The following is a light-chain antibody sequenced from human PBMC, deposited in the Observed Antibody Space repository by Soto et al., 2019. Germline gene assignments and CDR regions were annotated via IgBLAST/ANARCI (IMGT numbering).Light chain of an antibody. J-gene: IGKJ3*01. CDR2: DAS. CDR1: QDINTY. V-gene: IGKV1-39*01. Sequence: DIQLTQSPSSLSASVGDSVTITCRASQDINTYLTWYQHKPGRAPKLLVYDASSLNSGVPSRFRGSGGGREFTLTISRLQPEDFATYYCQQTYRTPLFSFGPGTTVDLK. CDR3: QQTYRTPLFS.